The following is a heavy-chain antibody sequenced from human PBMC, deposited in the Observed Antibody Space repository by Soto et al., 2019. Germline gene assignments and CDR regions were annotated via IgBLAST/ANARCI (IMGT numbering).Heavy chain of an antibody. J-gene: IGHJ4*02. CDR3: ARGWGYDSSDYYYAY. D-gene: IGHD3-22*01. CDR2: IIPIFGTA. CDR1: GGTFSRHA. Sequence: QVQLVQSGAEVRKPGSSVKVSCKAFGGTFSRHAISWVRQAPGQGLEWMGGIIPIFGTANHAQKFQGRVTITADESTSTAYMELSSLRSEDTAIYYCARGWGYDSSDYYYAYWGQGTLIIVSS. V-gene: IGHV1-69*01.